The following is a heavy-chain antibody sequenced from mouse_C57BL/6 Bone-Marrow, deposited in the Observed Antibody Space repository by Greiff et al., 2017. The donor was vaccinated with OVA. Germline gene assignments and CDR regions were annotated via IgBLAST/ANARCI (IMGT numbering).Heavy chain of an antibody. D-gene: IGHD4-1*02. CDR2: IYPGDGDT. Sequence: VKLQESGPELVKPGASVKISCKASGYAFSSSWMNWVKQRPGKGLEWIGRIYPGDGDTNYNGKFKGKATLTADKSSSTAYMQLSSLTSEDSAVYFCASRNWDWFAYWGQGTLVTVSA. J-gene: IGHJ3*01. CDR3: ASRNWDWFAY. CDR1: GYAFSSSW. V-gene: IGHV1-82*01.